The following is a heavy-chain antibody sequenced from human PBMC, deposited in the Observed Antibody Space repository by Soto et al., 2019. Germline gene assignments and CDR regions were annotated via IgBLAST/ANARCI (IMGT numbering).Heavy chain of an antibody. Sequence: ASVKVSCKASGYTFTSYYMHWVRQAPGQGLEWMGIINPSGGSTSYAQKFQGRVTMTRDTSTSTVYMELSSLRSEDTAVYYCARDPDYYDSSGSLTRFAPWGQGTLVTVSS. J-gene: IGHJ5*02. D-gene: IGHD3-22*01. CDR1: GYTFTSYY. CDR3: ARDPDYYDSSGSLTRFAP. V-gene: IGHV1-46*01. CDR2: INPSGGST.